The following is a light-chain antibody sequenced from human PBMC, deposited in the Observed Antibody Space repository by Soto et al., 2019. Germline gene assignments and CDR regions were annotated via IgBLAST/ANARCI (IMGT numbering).Light chain of an antibody. V-gene: IGKV1-5*03. J-gene: IGKJ5*01. CDR3: QQYNSYPT. CDR2: KAS. CDR1: QSISSW. Sequence: DIQMTQSPSTLSASVGDRVTITCRASQSISSWLAWYQQKPGKAPNLLIYKASSLESGVPSRFSGSGSGTEFTLTISSLQPDDFATYYCQQYNSYPTFGHGTRLAIK.